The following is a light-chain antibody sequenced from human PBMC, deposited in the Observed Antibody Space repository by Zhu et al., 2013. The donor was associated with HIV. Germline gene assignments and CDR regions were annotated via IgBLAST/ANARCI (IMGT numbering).Light chain of an antibody. CDR1: SSNIGNNY. CDR3: GTWDTSLSAGV. CDR2: DNN. J-gene: IGLJ3*02. V-gene: IGLV1-51*01. Sequence: QSVLTQPPSVSAAPGQKVTISCSGSSSNIGNNYVSWYQQFPGTAPKLLIYDNNKRPSGIPDRFSGSMSGTSATLGITGLQTGDEADYYCGTWDTSLSAGVFGGGTKLTVL.